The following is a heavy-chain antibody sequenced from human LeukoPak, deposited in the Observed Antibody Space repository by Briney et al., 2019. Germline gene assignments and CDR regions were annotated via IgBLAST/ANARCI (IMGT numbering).Heavy chain of an antibody. V-gene: IGHV3-9*01. D-gene: IGHD3-10*01. J-gene: IGHJ4*02. CDR3: AKALLSWPGGRGENYFDH. CDR1: GFTFDDYA. Sequence: GRSLRLSCAASGFTFDDYAMHWVRQAPGKGLEWVSYINWNSGDIGYADSVKGRLTISRDNAKNSLYLQMNSLRAEDTAFYYCAKALLSWPGGRGENYFDHWGQGTLVTVSS. CDR2: INWNSGDI.